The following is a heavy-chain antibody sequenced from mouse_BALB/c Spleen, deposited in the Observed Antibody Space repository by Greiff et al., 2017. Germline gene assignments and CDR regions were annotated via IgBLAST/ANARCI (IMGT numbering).Heavy chain of an antibody. CDR1: GFTFSSYG. D-gene: IGHD2-3*01. V-gene: IGHV5-6*01. J-gene: IGHJ4*01. CDR3: ARHAGMMFYAMDY. Sequence: EVQLVESGGDLVKPGGSLKLSCAASGFTFSSYGMSWVRQTPDKRLEWVATISSCGSYTYYPDSVKGRFTISRDNAKNTLYLQMSSLKSEDTAMYYCARHAGMMFYAMDYWGQGTSVTVSS. CDR2: ISSCGSYT.